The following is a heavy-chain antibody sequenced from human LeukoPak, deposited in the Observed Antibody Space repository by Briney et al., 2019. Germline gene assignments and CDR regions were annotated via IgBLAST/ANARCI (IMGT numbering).Heavy chain of an antibody. Sequence: GGSLRLSCAASGFIFSSYWMTWVRQAPGKGLEWVANINPDGSEKYYVDSVKDRFTISRDNVKNSIYLKMKGMRAEDTAIYYCARGVGTANYYTDWGQGTLVTVSS. D-gene: IGHD1-7*01. J-gene: IGHJ4*02. CDR1: GFIFSSYW. V-gene: IGHV3-7*01. CDR2: INPDGSEK. CDR3: ARGVGTANYYTD.